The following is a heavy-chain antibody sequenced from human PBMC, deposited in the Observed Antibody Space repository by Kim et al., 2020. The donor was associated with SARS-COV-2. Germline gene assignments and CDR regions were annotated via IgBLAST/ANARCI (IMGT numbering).Heavy chain of an antibody. D-gene: IGHD3-3*01. CDR2: INHSGST. J-gene: IGHJ6*02. CDR3: ARFLVRLPYYYGMDV. V-gene: IGHV4-34*01. CDR1: GGSFSGYY. Sequence: SETLSLTCAVYGGSFSGYYWSWIRQPPGKGLEWIGEINHSGSTNYNPSLKSRVTISVDTSKNQFSLKLSSVTAADTAVYYCARFLVRLPYYYGMDVWGQGTTVTVSS.